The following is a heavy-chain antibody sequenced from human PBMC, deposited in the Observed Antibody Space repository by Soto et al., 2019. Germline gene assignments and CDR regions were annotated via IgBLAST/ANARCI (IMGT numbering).Heavy chain of an antibody. CDR3: ARESHDILTGPPWVWYFDL. V-gene: IGHV4-34*01. CDR2: INDRGSI. Sequence: QVQLQQWGAGPLRPLETLSLTCGVSGGSFSGYYWAWIRQSPGKGLEWIGEINDRGSINYNPSLKMRVSISVDTSNNHYSLNLRSVTAADTAVYYCARESHDILTGPPWVWYFDLWGRGTLVTVSS. J-gene: IGHJ2*01. CDR1: GGSFSGYY. D-gene: IGHD3-9*01.